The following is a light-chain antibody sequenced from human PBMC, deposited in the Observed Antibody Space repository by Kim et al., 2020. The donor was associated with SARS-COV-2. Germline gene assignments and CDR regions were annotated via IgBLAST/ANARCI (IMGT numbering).Light chain of an antibody. CDR1: SGASSYA. CDR3: QTWGTGGV. CDR2: LNSDGSH. Sequence: GGTVKLTCTLSSGASSYASAWHQQQPEKGPRYLMKLNSDGSHSKGDGIPDRFSGSSSGAERYLTISSLQSEDEADYYCQTWGTGGVFGGGTQLTVL. J-gene: IGLJ3*02. V-gene: IGLV4-69*01.